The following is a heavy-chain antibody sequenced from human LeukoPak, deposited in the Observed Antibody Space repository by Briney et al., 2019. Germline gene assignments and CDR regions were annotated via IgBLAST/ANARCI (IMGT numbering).Heavy chain of an antibody. J-gene: IGHJ4*02. CDR3: ATWSSSWPYYFDY. V-gene: IGHV1-69*13. Sequence: ASVKVSCKASGGTFISYAISWVRQAPGQGLEWMGGIIPIFGTANYAQKFQGRVTITADESTSTAYMELSSLRSEDTAVYYCATWSSSWPYYFDYWGQGTLVTVSS. CDR1: GGTFISYA. D-gene: IGHD6-13*01. CDR2: IIPIFGTA.